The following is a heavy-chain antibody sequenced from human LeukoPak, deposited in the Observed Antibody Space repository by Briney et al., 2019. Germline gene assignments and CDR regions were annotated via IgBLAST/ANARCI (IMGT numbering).Heavy chain of an antibody. D-gene: IGHD6-13*01. V-gene: IGHV3-21*04. CDR3: ARDWKLVPGDY. CDR2: ISSSSSYI. Sequence: PGGSLRLSCAASGFTFSSYSMNWVRQAPGKGLEWVSSISSSSSYIYYADSVKGRFTISRDNSKNTLYVQMNSLRVEDTAVYYCARDWKLVPGDYWGQGTLVTVSS. CDR1: GFTFSSYS. J-gene: IGHJ4*02.